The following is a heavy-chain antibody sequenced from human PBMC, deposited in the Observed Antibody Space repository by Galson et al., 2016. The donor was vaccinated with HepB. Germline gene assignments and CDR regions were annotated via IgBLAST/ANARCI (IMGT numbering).Heavy chain of an antibody. D-gene: IGHD3-16*01. V-gene: IGHV4-61*01. J-gene: IGHJ6*02. CDR3: ARTFGGPRSDV. Sequence: SETLSLTCTVSGGSINSDINYWGWVRQPPGKGLQWIANIYYSGSTNYNPALRGRVTISVHTSKKQFSLNLTSVTAADTAVYYCARTFGGPRSDVWGQGTTVTVSS. CDR1: GGSINSDINY. CDR2: IYYSGST.